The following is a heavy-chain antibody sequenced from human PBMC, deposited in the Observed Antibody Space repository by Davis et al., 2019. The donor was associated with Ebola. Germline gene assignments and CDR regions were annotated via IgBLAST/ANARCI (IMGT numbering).Heavy chain of an antibody. V-gene: IGHV1-46*01. CDR3: ARGDYNVPYYYYGMDV. D-gene: IGHD4-11*01. CDR1: GYTFTGYY. Sequence: ASVKVSCKASGYTFTGYYMHWVRQAPGQGLEWMGIIKPSGGSTSYAQKFQGRVTMTRDTSTSTVYMELSSLRSEDTAVYYCARGDYNVPYYYYGMDVWGQGTTVTVSS. J-gene: IGHJ6*02. CDR2: IKPSGGST.